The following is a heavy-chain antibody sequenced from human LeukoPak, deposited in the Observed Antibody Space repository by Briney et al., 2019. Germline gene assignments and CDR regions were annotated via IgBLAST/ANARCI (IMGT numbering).Heavy chain of an antibody. J-gene: IGHJ5*01. CDR2: VSGSGAST. V-gene: IGHV3-23*01. CDR3: AKEDDSGDPNNWFGS. Sequence: GGSLRLSCAGSGFSFSSNVMSWVRQAPGKGLEGVSGVSGSGASTYYAKSVKGRFAISRDNSRNKMSLQMNSLRAEDTAVYYCAKEDDSGDPNNWFGSWGPRTLVTAS. CDR1: GFSFSSNV. D-gene: IGHD4/OR15-4a*01.